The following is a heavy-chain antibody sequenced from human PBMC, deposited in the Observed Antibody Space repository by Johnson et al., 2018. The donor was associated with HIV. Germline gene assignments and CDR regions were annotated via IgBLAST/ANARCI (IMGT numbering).Heavy chain of an antibody. Sequence: QVLLVESGGGVVRPGGSLRLSCAASGFTFSDYYMSWIRQAPGQGLEWVSYISSSGSTIYYADSVKGRFTISRDNAKNSLYLQMNSLRAEDTAVYYCARDMGYSGSYFGAFDIWGQGTMVTVSS. CDR1: GFTFSDYY. J-gene: IGHJ3*02. CDR2: ISSSGSTI. D-gene: IGHD1-26*01. CDR3: ARDMGYSGSYFGAFDI. V-gene: IGHV3-11*04.